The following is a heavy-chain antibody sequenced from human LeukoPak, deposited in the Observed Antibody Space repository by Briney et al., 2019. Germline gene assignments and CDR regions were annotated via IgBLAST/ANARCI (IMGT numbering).Heavy chain of an antibody. D-gene: IGHD6-6*01. CDR3: TTGRTTSSKNWFDP. Sequence: PGGSLRLSCAASGLTFTNAWMSWVRQAPGKGLEGGGRIKSKTDGGTTDYAALVKGRFTISRDDSKSTLYLQMNSLTTEDAAVYYCTTGRTTSSKNWFDPWGQGTLVTVSS. J-gene: IGHJ5*02. CDR2: IKSKTDGGTT. CDR1: GLTFTNAW. V-gene: IGHV3-15*01.